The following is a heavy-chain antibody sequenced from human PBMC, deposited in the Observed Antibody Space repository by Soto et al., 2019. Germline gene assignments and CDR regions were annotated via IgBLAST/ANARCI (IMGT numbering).Heavy chain of an antibody. D-gene: IGHD2-2*01. CDR2: MNPNSGNT. CDR3: ARIGCSSTSCTYYYYYHMDV. V-gene: IGHV1-8*01. CDR1: GYTFTSYD. J-gene: IGHJ6*03. Sequence: GASVKVSCKASGYTFTSYDINWVRQATGQGLEWMGWMNPNSGNTGYAQKFQGRVTMTRNTSISTAYMELSSLRSEDTAVYYCARIGCSSTSCTYYYYYHMDVWGKGTTVTVSS.